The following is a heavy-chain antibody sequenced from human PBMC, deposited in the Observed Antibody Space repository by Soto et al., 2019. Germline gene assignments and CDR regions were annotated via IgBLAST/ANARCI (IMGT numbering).Heavy chain of an antibody. Sequence: GGSLRLSCAASGFTFSSYVMSWVRQAPGKGLEWVSSVTGSGTSPYYTDSVKGRFTISRDNSKNTLSLQMNSLRADDTAIYYCARDYRGSHHHWGQGALVTVSS. CDR3: ARDYRGSHHH. CDR2: VTGSGTSP. J-gene: IGHJ5*02. D-gene: IGHD1-26*01. CDR1: GFTFSSYV. V-gene: IGHV3-23*01.